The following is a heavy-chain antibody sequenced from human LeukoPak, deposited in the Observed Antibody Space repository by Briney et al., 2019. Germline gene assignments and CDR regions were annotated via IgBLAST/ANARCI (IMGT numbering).Heavy chain of an antibody. J-gene: IGHJ5*02. CDR1: GFTFSNAW. CDR2: IKSKTDGGTT. D-gene: IGHD6-19*01. V-gene: IGHV3-15*01. CDR3: TTDHYSSGWYGWFDP. Sequence: GGSLRLSCAASGFTFSNAWMSWVRQAPGKGLEWVGRIKSKTDGGTTDYAAPVKGRFTISRDDSKNTLYLQMNSLKTEDTAVYYCTTDHYSSGWYGWFDPWGQGTLVTVSS.